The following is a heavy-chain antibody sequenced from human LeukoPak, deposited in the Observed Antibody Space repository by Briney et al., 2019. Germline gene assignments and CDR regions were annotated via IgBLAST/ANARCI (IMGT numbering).Heavy chain of an antibody. V-gene: IGHV3-23*01. D-gene: IGHD6-13*01. CDR3: AKDPTFGSWADY. Sequence: GGSLRLSCAASGFTFSSYAMSWVRQAPGKGLEWVSAISGSGGSTYYADSVKGRFTIPRDNSKNTLYLQMNSLRAEDTAVYYCAKDPTFGSWADYWGQGTLVTVSS. CDR2: ISGSGGST. CDR1: GFTFSSYA. J-gene: IGHJ4*02.